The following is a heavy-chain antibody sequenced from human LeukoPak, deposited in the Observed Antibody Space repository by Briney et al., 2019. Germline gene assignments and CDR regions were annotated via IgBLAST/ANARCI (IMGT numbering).Heavy chain of an antibody. V-gene: IGHV4-30-2*01. CDR2: IYHSGST. CDR3: AREGGNYGSWFDP. D-gene: IGHD1-7*01. Sequence: SQTLSLTCAVSGGSISSGGYSWSWIRQPPGKGLEWIGYIYHSGSTYYNPSLKSRVTISVDRSKNQFSLELSSVTAADTAVYYCAREGGNYGSWFDPWGQGTLVTVSS. CDR1: GGSISSGGYS. J-gene: IGHJ5*02.